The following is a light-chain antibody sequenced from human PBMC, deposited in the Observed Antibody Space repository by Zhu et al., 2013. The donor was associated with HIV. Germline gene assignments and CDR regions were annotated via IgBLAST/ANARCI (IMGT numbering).Light chain of an antibody. Sequence: DIQMTQSPSTLSASVGDSVTITCRASQSVSPWLAWYQQKPGKAPKLLIYRASTLEIGVPSRFSGSGSGTEFTLTINSLQPDDFATYYCQQYNSHSVTFGGGTKVEIK. CDR3: QQYNSHSVT. V-gene: IGKV1-5*03. CDR1: QSVSPW. J-gene: IGKJ4*01. CDR2: RAS.